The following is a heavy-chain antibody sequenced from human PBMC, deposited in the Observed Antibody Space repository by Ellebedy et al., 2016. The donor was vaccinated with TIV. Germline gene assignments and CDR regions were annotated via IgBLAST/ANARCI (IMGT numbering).Heavy chain of an antibody. CDR1: GFTFSTYS. CDR3: ARDRGGGCCTD. V-gene: IGHV3-48*02. CDR2: ISSSSTI. D-gene: IGHD2-15*01. J-gene: IGHJ4*02. Sequence: GESLKISXAASGFTFSTYSMNWVRQAPGKGLEWVSYISSSSTIYYADSVKGRFTISRDNAKNSLYLQMNSLRDEDTAVYYCARDRGGGCCTDWGQGTLVTVSS.